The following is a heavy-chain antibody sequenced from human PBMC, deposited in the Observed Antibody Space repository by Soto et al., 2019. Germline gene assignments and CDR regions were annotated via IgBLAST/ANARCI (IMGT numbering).Heavy chain of an antibody. D-gene: IGHD3-16*01. CDR2: IYWSDEK. J-gene: IGHJ4*02. V-gene: IGHV2-5*01. Sequence: QITLKESGPTLVKPTQTLTLTCTFSGFSLSISGEGVGWIRQPPGKALEWLALIYWSDEKHYSPSLKNRLTITMATSKNQVVPTMTNVDPVDTATDYCARLVYRAGGRIFVSWGQGSLVTVSS. CDR1: GFSLSISGEG. CDR3: ARLVYRAGGRIFVS.